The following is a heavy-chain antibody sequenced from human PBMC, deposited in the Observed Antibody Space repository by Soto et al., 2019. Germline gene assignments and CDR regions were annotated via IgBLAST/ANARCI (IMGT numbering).Heavy chain of an antibody. CDR2: ISGSGGST. CDR3: AKDPIPVLSCYDLTYFDY. J-gene: IGHJ4*02. Sequence: GGSLSLSCAASGFTFSSYAMSWVRQAPGKGLEWVSAISGSGGSTYYADSVKGRFTFSRDNSKNTLYLQMNSLRAEDTAVYYCAKDPIPVLSCYDLTYFDYWGQGTLVTVSS. D-gene: IGHD5-12*01. V-gene: IGHV3-23*01. CDR1: GFTFSSYA.